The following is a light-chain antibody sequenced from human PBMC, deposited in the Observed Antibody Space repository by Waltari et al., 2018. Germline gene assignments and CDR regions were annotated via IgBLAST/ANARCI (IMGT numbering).Light chain of an antibody. CDR3: QAWDSGPAV. J-gene: IGLJ1*01. V-gene: IGLV3-1*01. Sequence: SALTQPPSVSVSPGQTASITCSGDKLGGQYVSWFHQRPGQSPTLVIYQDKERPSGIPERFSGSNSGTTATLTISGTQALDEADYYCQAWDSGPAVFGTGTKVTVL. CDR2: QDK. CDR1: KLGGQY.